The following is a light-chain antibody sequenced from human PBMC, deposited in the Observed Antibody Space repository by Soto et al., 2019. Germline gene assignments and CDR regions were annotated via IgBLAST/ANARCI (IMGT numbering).Light chain of an antibody. CDR1: SSDIGSYNL. J-gene: IGLJ2*01. Sequence: QSALTQPASVSGSPGQSITISCTGTSSDIGSYNLVSWYQQYPGKAPKVMIYEASKRPSGVSNRFSGSKSGNTASLTISGLQAEDEADYYCCSYAGSRAHVVFGGGTKLT. CDR2: EAS. V-gene: IGLV2-23*01. CDR3: CSYAGSRAHVV.